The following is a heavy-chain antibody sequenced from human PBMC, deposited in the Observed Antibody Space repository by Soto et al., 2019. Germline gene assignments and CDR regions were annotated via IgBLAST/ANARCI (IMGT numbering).Heavy chain of an antibody. CDR1: GGTFSRLT. J-gene: IGHJ3*02. CDR3: ASHQYCGGDCYDDFDI. V-gene: IGHV1-69*08. Sequence: QVQLVQSGAEVKKPGSSVKVSCKASGGTFSRLTISWVRQAPGQGLEWMGRIMSVLGTTNYAQKFQGRITVTADESTSXAYMELSGLRSEDTAMFYCASHQYCGGDCYDDFDIWGQGTMVTVSP. D-gene: IGHD2-21*02. CDR2: IMSVLGTT.